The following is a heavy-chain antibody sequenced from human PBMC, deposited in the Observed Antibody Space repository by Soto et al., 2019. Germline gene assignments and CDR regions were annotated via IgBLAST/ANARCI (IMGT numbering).Heavy chain of an antibody. CDR2: IYTGVST. Sequence: LRLSCVASGFTVNSDYMNWVRQAPGKGLEWVSVIYTGVSTYYAASVRGRFTISRDNSKNTLYLQMNSLGVEAPAVSFCPRFSGSETAAFDIWGQRTMVTVS. J-gene: IGHJ3*02. V-gene: IGHV3-66*01. D-gene: IGHD5-12*01. CDR1: GFTVNSDY. CDR3: PRFSGSETAAFDI.